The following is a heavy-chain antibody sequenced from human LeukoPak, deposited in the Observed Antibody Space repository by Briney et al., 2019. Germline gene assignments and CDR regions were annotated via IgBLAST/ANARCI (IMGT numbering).Heavy chain of an antibody. V-gene: IGHV4-34*01. CDR2: INHSGST. CDR3: ASSHSSGYLDGMDV. J-gene: IGHJ6*02. D-gene: IGHD6-19*01. CDR1: GGSLSGYY. Sequence: TSETLSLTCAVYGGSLSGYYWSWIRQPPGKGLEWIGEINHSGSTNYNPSLKSRVTISVDTSKNQFSLKLSSVTAADTAVYYCASSHSSGYLDGMDVWGQGTTVTVSS.